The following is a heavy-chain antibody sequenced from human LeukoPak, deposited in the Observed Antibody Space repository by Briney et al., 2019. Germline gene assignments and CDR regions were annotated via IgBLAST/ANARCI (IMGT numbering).Heavy chain of an antibody. J-gene: IGHJ4*02. CDR2: IYSGGST. V-gene: IGHV3-53*01. CDR3: ARHYYDSSGYYLYFDY. D-gene: IGHD3-22*01. CDR1: GFXVSSNY. Sequence: PGGSLRLSCAASGFXVSSNYMSWVRQAPGKGLEWVSVIYSGGSTYYADSVKGRFTISRDNSKNTLYLQMNSLRAEDTAVYYCARHYYDSSGYYLYFDYWGQGTLVTVSS.